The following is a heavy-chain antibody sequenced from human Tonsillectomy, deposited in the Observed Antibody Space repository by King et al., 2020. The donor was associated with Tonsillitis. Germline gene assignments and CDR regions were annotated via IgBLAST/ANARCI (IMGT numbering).Heavy chain of an antibody. CDR2: ISAYNGNT. Sequence: QLVQSGAEVKKPGASVKVSCKASGYTFISYGISWVRQAPGQGLEWMGWISAYNGNTDYAQKLQGRVTMTTDTSTSTAYMELRSLRSDDTAVYYCARGLEKGDVWFGLEQPSDCGGQGTLVTVSS. CDR3: ARGLEKGDVWFGLEQPSDC. CDR1: GYTFISYG. D-gene: IGHD1/OR15-1a*01. J-gene: IGHJ4*02. V-gene: IGHV1-18*01.